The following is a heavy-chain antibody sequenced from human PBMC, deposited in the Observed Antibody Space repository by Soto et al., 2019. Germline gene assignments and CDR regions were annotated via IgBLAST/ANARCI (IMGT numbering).Heavy chain of an antibody. Sequence: EVQLVQSGAEVKKPGESLKISCKDSGYSFTSYWIAWVRQTPGKGLEWMGIIYPYDSNTRYSPSFQGQVTISVDKSVSTAYLQWSSLKASDTAMYFCTRDLDYNGNSEAFNICGQGTMVTVSS. CDR2: IYPYDSNT. CDR3: TRDLDYNGNSEAFNI. V-gene: IGHV5-51*03. J-gene: IGHJ3*02. CDR1: GYSFTSYW. D-gene: IGHD4-4*01.